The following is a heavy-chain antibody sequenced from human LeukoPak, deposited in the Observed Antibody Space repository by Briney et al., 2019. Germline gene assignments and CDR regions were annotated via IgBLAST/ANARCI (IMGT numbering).Heavy chain of an antibody. CDR3: ATYCSGGSCYWRYFDY. CDR1: GFTFSSYA. Sequence: GGSLRLSCAASGFTFSSYAVSWVRQAPGKGLEWVSVIYSGGSTYYADSVKGRFTISRDNSKNTLYLQMNSLRAEDTAVYYCATYCSGGSCYWRYFDYWGQGTLVTVSS. CDR2: IYSGGST. D-gene: IGHD2-15*01. J-gene: IGHJ4*02. V-gene: IGHV3-53*01.